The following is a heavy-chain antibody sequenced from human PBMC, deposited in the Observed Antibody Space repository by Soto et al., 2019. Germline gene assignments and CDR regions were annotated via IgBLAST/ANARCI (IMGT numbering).Heavy chain of an antibody. J-gene: IGHJ4*02. CDR1: GFTFSDYS. CDR2: ISIGSNTM. D-gene: IGHD6-13*01. V-gene: IGHV3-48*01. CDR3: AREPSLYSSSWLDY. Sequence: GGSLRLSCAASGFTFSDYSMNWVRQAPGKGLEWVSYISIGSNTMYYADSVKGRFTISRDNAKNSLFLQMNSLRAEDTAVYYCAREPSLYSSSWLDYWGQGTLVTVSS.